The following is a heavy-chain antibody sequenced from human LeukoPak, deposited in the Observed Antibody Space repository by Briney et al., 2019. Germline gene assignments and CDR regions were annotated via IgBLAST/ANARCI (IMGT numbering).Heavy chain of an antibody. CDR3: ARAHGYCSGGSCPVFDY. V-gene: IGHV1-3*01. CDR1: GYTFTTYA. D-gene: IGHD2-15*01. CDR2: INAGNGNT. J-gene: IGHJ4*02. Sequence: ASVKVSCTPSGYTFTTYAMHWVRQAPGPRLEWMGWINAGNGNTKYSQKFQGRVTITRDTSASTAYMELSSLRSEDTAVYYCARAHGYCSGGSCPVFDYWGQGTLVTVSS.